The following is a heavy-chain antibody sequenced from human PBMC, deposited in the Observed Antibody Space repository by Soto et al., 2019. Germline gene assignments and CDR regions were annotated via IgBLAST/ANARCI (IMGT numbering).Heavy chain of an antibody. CDR1: GGTFSSYA. CDR2: IIPIFGTA. J-gene: IGHJ6*02. V-gene: IGHV1-69*06. Sequence: GASVKVSCKASGGTFSSYAISWVRQAPGQGLEWMGGIIPIFGTANYAQKFQGRVTITADKSTSTAYMELSSLRSEDTAVYYCAREPPYRAFLSCYDSSGSPRAYYYYGMDVWGQGTTVTVSS. CDR3: AREPPYRAFLSCYDSSGSPRAYYYYGMDV. D-gene: IGHD3-22*01.